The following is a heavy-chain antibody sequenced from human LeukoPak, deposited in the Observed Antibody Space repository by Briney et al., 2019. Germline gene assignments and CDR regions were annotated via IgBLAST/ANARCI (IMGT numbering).Heavy chain of an antibody. Sequence: ASVKVSCKASGYTFTSYDINWVRQATGQGLEWMGWMNPNSGNTGYAQKFQGRVTMTRNTSISTAYMELSSLRSEDTAVYYCARGIGMLLDWPLDYYYYYGMDVWGQGTTVTVSS. CDR3: ARGIGMLLDWPLDYYYYYGMDV. V-gene: IGHV1-8*01. CDR1: GYTFTSYD. D-gene: IGHD3-9*01. CDR2: MNPNSGNT. J-gene: IGHJ6*02.